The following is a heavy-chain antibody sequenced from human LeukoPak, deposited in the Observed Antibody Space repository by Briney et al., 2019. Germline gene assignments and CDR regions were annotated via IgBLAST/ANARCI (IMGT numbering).Heavy chain of an antibody. Sequence: SETLSLTCTVSGGSISSGSYYWTWIRQPAGKGLEWIGRIYTSGSTNYNPSLKSRVTISVDTSKNQFSLKLSSVTAADTAGYYCARALSRAAVAAPDYWGQGTLVTVSS. CDR2: IYTSGST. V-gene: IGHV4-61*02. CDR1: GGSISSGSYY. CDR3: ARALSRAAVAAPDY. D-gene: IGHD6-19*01. J-gene: IGHJ4*02.